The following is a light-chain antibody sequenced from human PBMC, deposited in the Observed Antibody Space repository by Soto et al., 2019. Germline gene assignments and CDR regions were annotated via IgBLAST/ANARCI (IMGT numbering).Light chain of an antibody. Sequence: DIQLTQSPSSVSASVGDRVTLTRRANQTFSSWLAWYQHKPGKAPKLLIYGASTLQTGVPSRFSGGGSGTYFTLTIGGLQPEDSATYYCQQANSFPLSFGGGTKVDIK. CDR1: QTFSSW. J-gene: IGKJ4*01. CDR2: GAS. V-gene: IGKV1-12*01. CDR3: QQANSFPLS.